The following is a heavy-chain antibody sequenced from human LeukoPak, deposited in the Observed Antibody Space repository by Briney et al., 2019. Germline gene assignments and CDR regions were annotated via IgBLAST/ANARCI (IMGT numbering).Heavy chain of an antibody. V-gene: IGHV4-4*07. Sequence: SETLSLTCTVSGGSISSYYWSWIRQPAGKGLEWIGRIYTTWSTNYNPSLKSRVTISLDTSKNQFSLKLSSVTAADTAVYYCARGMYRPGMDLFDPWGQGTLVTVSS. CDR1: GGSISSYY. J-gene: IGHJ5*02. CDR2: IYTTWST. D-gene: IGHD1-14*01. CDR3: ARGMYRPGMDLFDP.